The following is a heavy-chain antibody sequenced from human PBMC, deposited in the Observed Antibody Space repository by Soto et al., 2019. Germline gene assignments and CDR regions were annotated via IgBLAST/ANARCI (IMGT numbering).Heavy chain of an antibody. V-gene: IGHV3-33*01. J-gene: IGHJ4*02. CDR2: IWYDGRDK. CDR3: VSYYGYFDN. Sequence: QVQLVESGGGVVQPGRSLRLSCAASGITFSNYGTHWVRQAPGKGLEWVAVIWYDGRDKYYADSVKGRFTISRDNSKKTRYLQINSLAADYTAGYSRVSYYGYFDNWGQGTLVTVSS. D-gene: IGHD3-10*01. CDR1: GITFSNYG.